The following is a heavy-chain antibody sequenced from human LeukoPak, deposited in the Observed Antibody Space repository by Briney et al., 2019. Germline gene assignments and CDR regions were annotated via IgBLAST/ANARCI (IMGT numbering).Heavy chain of an antibody. V-gene: IGHV4-34*01. CDR1: GGSFSGYY. J-gene: IGHJ4*02. CDR3: ARDGYFDWLSPQKYFDY. D-gene: IGHD3-9*01. Sequence: PSETLSLTCAVYGGSFSGYYWSWIRQPPGKGLEWIGEINHSGSTNYNPSLKSRVTISVDTSKNQFSLKLSSVTAADTAVYYCARDGYFDWLSPQKYFDYWGQGTLVTVPS. CDR2: INHSGST.